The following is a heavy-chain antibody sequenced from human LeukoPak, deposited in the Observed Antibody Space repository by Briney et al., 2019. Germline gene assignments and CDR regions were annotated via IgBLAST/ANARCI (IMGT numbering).Heavy chain of an antibody. Sequence: SETLSLTCTVSGGSIRSSYYYWGWIRQPPGKGLEWIGSIYDSGSTYYNPSLKSRVTISVDTSKNQFSLKLNSVTAADTAVYYCARHHGPWGQGTLVTVSS. J-gene: IGHJ5*02. CDR3: ARHHGP. CDR1: GGSIRSSYYY. CDR2: IYDSGST. V-gene: IGHV4-39*01.